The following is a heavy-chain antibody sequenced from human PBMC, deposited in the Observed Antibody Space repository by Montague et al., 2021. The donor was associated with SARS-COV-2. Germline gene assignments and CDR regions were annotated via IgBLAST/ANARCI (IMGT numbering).Heavy chain of an antibody. CDR3: ARGSGWMGNAFDI. Sequence: SETLSLTCTASGASISSYYWSWIRQPPGKGLEWIGYIYYSGSTNYNPSLKSRVTISVDTSKNQFSLKLSSVTAADTAVYYCARGSGWMGNAFDIWGQGTMVTVSS. D-gene: IGHD6-19*01. J-gene: IGHJ3*02. V-gene: IGHV4-59*01. CDR1: GASISSYY. CDR2: IYYSGST.